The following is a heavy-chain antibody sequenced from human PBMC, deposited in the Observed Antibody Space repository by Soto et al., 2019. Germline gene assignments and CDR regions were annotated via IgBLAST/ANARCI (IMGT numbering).Heavy chain of an antibody. D-gene: IGHD3-10*01. Sequence: GGSLRLSCAASGFTFSSSWMHWVRQAPGKGLVWVSRINSGASTTNYADSVKGRFTISRDNARNTLYLQMDSLTADDTAVYYCARGPTGWFGYDYWGQGTLVTVSS. CDR2: INSGASTT. J-gene: IGHJ4*02. V-gene: IGHV3-74*01. CDR3: ARGPTGWFGYDY. CDR1: GFTFSSSW.